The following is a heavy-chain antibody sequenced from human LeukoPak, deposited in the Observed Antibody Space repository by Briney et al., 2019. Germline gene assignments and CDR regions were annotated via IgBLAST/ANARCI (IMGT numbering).Heavy chain of an antibody. V-gene: IGHV1-69*05. CDR1: GDTFSSYA. J-gene: IGHJ3*02. Sequence: ASVKVSCKASGDTFSSYAISWVRQAPGQGLEWMGGIIPIFGTANYAQKFQGRVTITTDESTSTAYMELSSLRSEDTAVYYCARVGVVRGVSDAFDIWGQGTMVTVSS. CDR2: IIPIFGTA. D-gene: IGHD3-10*01. CDR3: ARVGVVRGVSDAFDI.